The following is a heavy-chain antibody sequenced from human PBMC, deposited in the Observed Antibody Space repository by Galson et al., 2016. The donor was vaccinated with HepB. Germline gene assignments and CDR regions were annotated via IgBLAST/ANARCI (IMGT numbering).Heavy chain of an antibody. CDR1: GFTFTDYY. D-gene: IGHD7-27*01. CDR2: IGPTGGTE. J-gene: IGHJ4*02. V-gene: IGHV3-11*04. CDR3: ARDVNWGPTNY. Sequence: SLRLSCAASGFTFTDYYMSRMRQAPGKGLEWISYIGPTGGTEEYADSVKGRFTISRDNGKNSVYLQMNSLRVEDTAVYYCARDVNWGPTNYWGQGTLVTVSS.